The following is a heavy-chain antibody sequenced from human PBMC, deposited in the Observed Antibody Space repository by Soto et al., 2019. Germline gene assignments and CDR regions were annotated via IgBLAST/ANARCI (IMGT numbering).Heavy chain of an antibody. CDR3: ARGIFGSGTANDY. CDR1: GFTFSGRW. D-gene: IGHD3-10*01. V-gene: IGHV3-74*01. J-gene: IGHJ4*02. Sequence: EVQLVESGGGLVQPGGSLRLSCAASGFTFSGRWMHWVRQAPGKGLVWVSRIKGDGSGTSYADFVKGRFTISRDNAKNTLFMKMNGLRAEDTAVYYCARGIFGSGTANDYWGQGTLVTVSS. CDR2: IKGDGSGT.